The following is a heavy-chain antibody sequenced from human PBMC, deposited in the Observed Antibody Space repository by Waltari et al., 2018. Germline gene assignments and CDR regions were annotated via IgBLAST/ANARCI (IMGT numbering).Heavy chain of an antibody. CDR2: VHGSGRT. Sequence: QLQLQESSPGLVKPSGTLSLICAVSGDSVTSSYLWNWVRQPPGKGLEWIGQVHGSGRTNYNPSFASRVTVSLDTSNNQVSLKVTSATAADTAVYYCARDRGRGLYLDSWGPGTLVTVSP. V-gene: IGHV4-4*02. D-gene: IGHD2-15*01. CDR3: ARDRGRGLYLDS. CDR1: GDSVTSSYL. J-gene: IGHJ4*02.